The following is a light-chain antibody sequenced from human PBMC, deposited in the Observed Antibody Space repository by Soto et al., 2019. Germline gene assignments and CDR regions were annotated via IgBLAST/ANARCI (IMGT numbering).Light chain of an antibody. CDR3: QHYNNWPPWT. V-gene: IGKV3-15*01. CDR1: QSVSSN. J-gene: IGKJ1*01. CDR2: GAS. Sequence: EIEMTQSPATLSLSPGERATLYCWASQSVSSNLAWYQQKPGQAPRLLIYGASTRVTGVPAGFSGSGSGTEFILIISSLQSEDFAVYYCQHYNNWPPWTFGQGTKVDIK.